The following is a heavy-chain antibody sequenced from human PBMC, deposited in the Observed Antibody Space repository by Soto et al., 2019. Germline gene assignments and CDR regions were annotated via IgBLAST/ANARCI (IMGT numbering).Heavy chain of an antibody. Sequence: KGLEWVAVISYDGSNKYYADSVKGRFTISRDNSKNTLYLQMNSLRAEDTAVYYCARHYGAAAGSYYYVMDVWGQGTTVTVTS. CDR3: ARHYGAAAGSYYYVMDV. V-gene: IGHV3-30-3*01. CDR2: ISYDGSNK. D-gene: IGHD6-13*01. J-gene: IGHJ6*02.